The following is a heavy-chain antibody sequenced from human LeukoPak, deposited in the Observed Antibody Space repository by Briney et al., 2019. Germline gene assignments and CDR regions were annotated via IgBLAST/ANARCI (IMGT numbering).Heavy chain of an antibody. CDR2: ISGTGDST. Sequence: GGSLRLSCAASGFTFSSYAMSWVRQAPGKGLEWVSRISGTGDSTYYADSVKGRFTISRDNSKNTLYLQMNSLRAEDTAVYYCARHDGYSSSPSFWYFDLWGRGTLVTVSS. CDR3: ARHDGYSSSPSFWYFDL. CDR1: GFTFSSYA. J-gene: IGHJ2*01. V-gene: IGHV3-23*01. D-gene: IGHD6-13*01.